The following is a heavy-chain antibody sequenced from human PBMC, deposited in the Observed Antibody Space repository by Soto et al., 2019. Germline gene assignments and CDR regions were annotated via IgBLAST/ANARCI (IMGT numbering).Heavy chain of an antibody. CDR3: AKTDGTDAAAASGGGAYFDS. D-gene: IGHD6-13*01. Sequence: EVQLLESGGGVVQPGASLRLSCAASGFTFSTYAMTWVRQAPGKGLEWVSAISVSGGSTYYADSVKGRFTISRDNSKNPVYLQVDSWEAGDTAVYSCAKTDGTDAAAASGGGAYFDSWGQGPMVTVSS. J-gene: IGHJ4*02. V-gene: IGHV3-23*01. CDR2: ISVSGGST. CDR1: GFTFSTYA.